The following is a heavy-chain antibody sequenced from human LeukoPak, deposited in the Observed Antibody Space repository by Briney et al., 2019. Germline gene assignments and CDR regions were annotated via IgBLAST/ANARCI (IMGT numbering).Heavy chain of an antibody. CDR2: IKQDGSEK. CDR3: AKGFSGNFFDY. J-gene: IGHJ4*02. Sequence: PRGSLRLSCAASGFTFSSYWMSWVRQAPGKGLEWVANIKQDGSEKYYVDSVKGRFTISRDNAKNSLYLQMNSLRAEDTAVYYCAKGFSGNFFDYWGQGTLVTVPS. CDR1: GFTFSSYW. D-gene: IGHD3-3*01. V-gene: IGHV3-7*03.